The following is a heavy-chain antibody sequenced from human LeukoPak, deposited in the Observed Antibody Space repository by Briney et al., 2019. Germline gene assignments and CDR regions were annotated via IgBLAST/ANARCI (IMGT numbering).Heavy chain of an antibody. CDR1: GFTFSSYA. Sequence: GGSLRLSCAASGFTFSSYAMHWVRQAPGKGLERVAVISYDGSNKYYADSVKGRFTISRDNSKNTLYLQMNSLRAEDTAVYYCASDGSHYYGSGDWFDPWGQGTLVTVSS. CDR3: ASDGSHYYGSGDWFDP. CDR2: ISYDGSNK. V-gene: IGHV3-30-3*01. J-gene: IGHJ5*02. D-gene: IGHD3-10*01.